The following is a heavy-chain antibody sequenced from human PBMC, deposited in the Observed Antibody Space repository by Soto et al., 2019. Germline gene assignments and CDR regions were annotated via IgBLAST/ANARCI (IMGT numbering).Heavy chain of an antibody. CDR3: ARDGDEEANFDP. CDR2: INAYNGYT. Sequence: QVQLMQSGAEVKKPGASVKVSCKASGYTFTNYGISWVRQAPGQGLEWMGWINAYNGYTNYAQKFQGRVTMATDTSTSTAYMELRCLRSDDTAVYYCARDGDEEANFDPWGQGTLVTVSS. CDR1: GYTFTNYG. D-gene: IGHD4-17*01. J-gene: IGHJ5*02. V-gene: IGHV1-18*01.